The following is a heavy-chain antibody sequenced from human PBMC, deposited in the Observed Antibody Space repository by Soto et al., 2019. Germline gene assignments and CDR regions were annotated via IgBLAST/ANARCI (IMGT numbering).Heavy chain of an antibody. D-gene: IGHD3-10*01. V-gene: IGHV3-33*01. CDR1: GFTFRSYA. J-gene: IGHJ6*02. CDR3: AIRGVIASQVMDV. CDR2: IWYDGSRK. Sequence: QVQLVESGGGVVQPGRSLRLSCVASGFTFRSYAVHWVRQAPGKGLEGVAVIWYDGSRKYYADSVKGRCTISRDKSKNTVHLQMDSLRAEDTAVYCCAIRGVIASQVMDVWGQGTTVIVSS.